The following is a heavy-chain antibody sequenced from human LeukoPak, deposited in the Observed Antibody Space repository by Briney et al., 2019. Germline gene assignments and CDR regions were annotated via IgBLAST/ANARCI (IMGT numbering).Heavy chain of an antibody. CDR3: ARGRSGTVGWFDP. V-gene: IGHV1-8*01. D-gene: IGHD4-23*01. CDR2: MNPNSGNT. J-gene: IGHJ5*02. Sequence: ASVKVSCKASGYTFTSYDINWVRQATGQGLEWMGWMNPNSGNTGYAQKFQSRVTMSRNTSISTAYMELSSLRSEDTAVYYCARGRSGTVGWFDPWGQGTLVTVSS. CDR1: GYTFTSYD.